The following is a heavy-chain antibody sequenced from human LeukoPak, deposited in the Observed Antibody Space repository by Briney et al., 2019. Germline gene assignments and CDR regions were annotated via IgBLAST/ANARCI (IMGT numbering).Heavy chain of an antibody. J-gene: IGHJ4*02. Sequence: GESLKISCKGSGFSLTNYWIGWVRQIPGKGLEWMGIIYPGDSDTRYSPSFQGHVTISADKSINTAYLQWSSLKTSDTAIYYCARSWVAGYGTVLDFWGQGTLVTVSS. V-gene: IGHV5-51*01. CDR1: GFSLTNYW. CDR3: ARSWVAGYGTVLDF. CDR2: IYPGDSDT. D-gene: IGHD6-19*01.